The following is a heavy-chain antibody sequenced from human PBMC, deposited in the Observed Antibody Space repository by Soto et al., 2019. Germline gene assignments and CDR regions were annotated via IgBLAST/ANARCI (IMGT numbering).Heavy chain of an antibody. CDR3: ARGFGGSSSWFDP. CDR2: IYHSGST. V-gene: IGHV4-4*02. Sequence: SETLSLTCAVSGGSISSSNWWSWVRQPPGKGLEWIGEIYHSGSTNYNPSLKSRVTISVDKSKNQFSLKLSSVTAADTAVYYCARGFGGSSSWFDPWGQGTLVTVSS. J-gene: IGHJ5*02. D-gene: IGHD3-3*01. CDR1: GGSISSSNW.